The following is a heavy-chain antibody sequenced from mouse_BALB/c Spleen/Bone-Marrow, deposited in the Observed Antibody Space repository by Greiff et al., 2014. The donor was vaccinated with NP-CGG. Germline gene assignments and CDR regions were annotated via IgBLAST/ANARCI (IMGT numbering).Heavy chain of an antibody. D-gene: IGHD1-1*01. CDR2: INPSNVDT. Sequence: QVQLKESGAELVKPGASVKLSCKASGYTFTSYYMFWVKQRPGQGLEWIGEINPSNVDTNFNEKFESKATLTVDKSSNTAYMQLSSLTSEDSAVYYCARGYYGSTYYYAMDYWGQGTSVTVSS. CDR1: GYTFTSYY. V-gene: IGHV1S81*02. J-gene: IGHJ4*01. CDR3: ARGYYGSTYYYAMDY.